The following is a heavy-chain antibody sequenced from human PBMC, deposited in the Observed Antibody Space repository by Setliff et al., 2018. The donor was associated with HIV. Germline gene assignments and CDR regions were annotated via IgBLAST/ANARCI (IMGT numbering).Heavy chain of an antibody. V-gene: IGHV1-18*01. D-gene: IGHD3-10*01. CDR3: ARGYYNSGNYFEY. J-gene: IGHJ4*02. Sequence: ASVKVSCKASGYTFTTYGISWVRQAPGHGLEWMGWISPNFGHSKYAQKFLDRVTMTVDTATSRVYMELSSLSSEDTAIYYCARGYYNSGNYFEYWGQGTLVTVSS. CDR2: ISPNFGHS. CDR1: GYTFTTYG.